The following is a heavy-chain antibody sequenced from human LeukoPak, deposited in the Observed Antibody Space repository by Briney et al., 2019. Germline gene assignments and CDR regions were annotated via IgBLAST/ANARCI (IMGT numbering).Heavy chain of an antibody. Sequence: GASVKVSCKASGYTFTSYGISWVRQAHGQGLEWMGWSSAFNGNTNYAQKLQGRVTTTTDTSTSTAYMQLRSLRSDDTAGYYCARDRLLWFRELFWNPFDYWGQGTLVTVSS. CDR1: GYTFTSYG. D-gene: IGHD3-10*01. CDR2: SSAFNGNT. J-gene: IGHJ4*02. CDR3: ARDRLLWFRELFWNPFDY. V-gene: IGHV1-18*01.